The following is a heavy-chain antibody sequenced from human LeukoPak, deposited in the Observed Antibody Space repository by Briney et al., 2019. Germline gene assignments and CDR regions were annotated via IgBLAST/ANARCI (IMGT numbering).Heavy chain of an antibody. CDR3: AGAWSGYSSFDY. D-gene: IGHD3-3*01. CDR2: IYYSGST. V-gene: IGHV4-59*01. Sequence: SETLSLPCTVSGGSISSYYWSWLRQPPGKGLEWIGYIYYSGSTNYNPSLKSRVTISVDTSKNQFSLKLSSVTAADTAVYYCAGAWSGYSSFDYWGQGTLVTVSS. J-gene: IGHJ4*02. CDR1: GGSISSYY.